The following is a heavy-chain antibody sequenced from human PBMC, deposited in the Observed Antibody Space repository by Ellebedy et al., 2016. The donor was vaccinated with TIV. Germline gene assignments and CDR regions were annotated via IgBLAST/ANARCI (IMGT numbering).Heavy chain of an antibody. CDR3: ARDPALPRGRFDT. V-gene: IGHV4-39*07. J-gene: IGHJ5*02. Sequence: MPSETLSLTCTVSGGSISNSDYYWNWIRQPPGKGLEWIGSIYYSGSAYYNPSLKSRVTVSVDTSKNQFSLNLSSVTAADTAVYYCARDPALPRGRFDTWGQGTWSPSPQ. CDR2: IYYSGSA. CDR1: GGSISNSDYY.